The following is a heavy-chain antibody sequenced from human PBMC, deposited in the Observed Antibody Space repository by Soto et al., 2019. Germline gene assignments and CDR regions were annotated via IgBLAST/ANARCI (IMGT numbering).Heavy chain of an antibody. J-gene: IGHJ4*02. CDR3: AKYGCSSTSCQCDY. V-gene: IGHV3-23*01. CDR1: GFTFSSYA. CDR2: ISGSGAYT. Sequence: GXSRRLSGAASGFTFSSYAMTWVRQAPVKGLEWVSAISGSGAYTYYANSVKGRFTISRDNSKNTLYLQLNSLRAEDTAVYYCAKYGCSSTSCQCDYWGQGTRVTVSS. D-gene: IGHD2-2*01.